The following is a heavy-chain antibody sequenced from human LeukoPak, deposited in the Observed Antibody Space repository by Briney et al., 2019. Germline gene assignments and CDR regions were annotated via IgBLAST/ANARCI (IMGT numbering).Heavy chain of an antibody. V-gene: IGHV3-23*01. D-gene: IGHD1-26*01. CDR1: GLTFSSYA. Sequence: GGSLRLSCAASGLTFSSYAMSWVRQAPGKGLEWVSAISGSGGSTYYADSVKGRFTISRDNSKNTLYLQMNSLRAEDTAVYYCAKGKWELLAPNWFDPWGQGTLVTVSS. CDR3: AKGKWELLAPNWFDP. J-gene: IGHJ5*02. CDR2: ISGSGGST.